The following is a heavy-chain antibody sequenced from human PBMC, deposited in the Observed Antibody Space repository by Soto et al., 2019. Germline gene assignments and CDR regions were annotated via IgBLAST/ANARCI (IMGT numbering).Heavy chain of an antibody. CDR3: TRSTHAMNGGSHYMALDDDLVTGMDV. Sequence: QVQLQESGPRLVRPSGALSLTCSVSGASITSCHWWTWVRQSQGKGLEWIGEISDRGSAYSNPSLRSRVSLSVDKSQNQFSLRLTCVTAADKGIYYCTRSTHAMNGGSHYMALDDDLVTGMDVWGPGTTVTVSS. D-gene: IGHD3-16*01. CDR2: ISDRGSA. CDR1: GASITSCHW. J-gene: IGHJ6*02. V-gene: IGHV4-4*02.